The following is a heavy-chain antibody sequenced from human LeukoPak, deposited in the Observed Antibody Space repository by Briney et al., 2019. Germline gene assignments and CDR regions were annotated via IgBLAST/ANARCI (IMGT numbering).Heavy chain of an antibody. CDR1: GASISSDY. D-gene: IGHD3-10*01. J-gene: IGHJ6*02. CDR3: ARHEYYYGSGAYYYYGMDV. Sequence: PSETLSLTCTVSGASISSDYWSWIRQPPGKGLEWIGYIYYSGVTNYKPSLKSRVTISTDTSMNQFSLKLTSVTAADTAVYYCARHEYYYGSGAYYYYGMDVWGQGTTVTVSS. CDR2: IYYSGVT. V-gene: IGHV4-59*08.